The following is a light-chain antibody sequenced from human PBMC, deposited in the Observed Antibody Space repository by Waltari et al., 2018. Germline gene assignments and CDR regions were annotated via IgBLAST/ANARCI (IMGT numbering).Light chain of an antibody. CDR3: QQSYSIPYT. V-gene: IGKV1-39*01. CDR2: FAS. CDR1: QNIINF. Sequence: DIQMTQSPSSLSASIGDRVTITCRASQNIINFLKWYQQKPGKAPKPLVYFASAVESGVPSRFGGSGSGTDFTFTISSLQPEDFATYYCQQSYSIPYTFGQGTKLEIK. J-gene: IGKJ2*01.